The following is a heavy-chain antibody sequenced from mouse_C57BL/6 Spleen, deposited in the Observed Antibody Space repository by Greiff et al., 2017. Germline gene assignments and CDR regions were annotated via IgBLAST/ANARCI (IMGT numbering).Heavy chain of an antibody. CDR3: ARGYGSRWEYYFDY. D-gene: IGHD1-1*01. V-gene: IGHV1-52*01. CDR2: IDPSDSAT. CDR1: GYTFTSYW. J-gene: IGHJ2*01. Sequence: QVQLQQPGAELVRPGSSVKLSCKASGYTFTSYWMHWVKQRPIQGLEWIGNIDPSDSATHYNQKFKDKATLTVDKSSSTAYIQLSSLTSRDSAVDYGARGYGSRWEYYFDYWGQGTTLTVSS.